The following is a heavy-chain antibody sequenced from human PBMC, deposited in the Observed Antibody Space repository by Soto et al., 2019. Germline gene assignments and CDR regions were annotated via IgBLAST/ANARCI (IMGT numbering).Heavy chain of an antibody. Sequence: SSVKRSGEARVGTLCSYGWPWLHQAPGQRLEWMGWINAGNGNTKYSQKFQGRVTITRDTSASTAYMELSSLRSEDTAVYYCARRQQWLLYFDYWGQGTLVTVSA. V-gene: IGHV1-3*01. CDR3: ARRQQWLLYFDY. D-gene: IGHD6-19*01. CDR2: INAGNGNT. J-gene: IGHJ4*02. CDR1: VGTLCSYG.